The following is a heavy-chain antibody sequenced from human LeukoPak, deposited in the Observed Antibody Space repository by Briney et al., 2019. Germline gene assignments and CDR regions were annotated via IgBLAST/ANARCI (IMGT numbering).Heavy chain of an antibody. CDR1: GFTFDDYA. V-gene: IGHV3-9*01. Sequence: GGSLRLSCAASGFTFDDYAMHWVRQAPGKGLEWVSGISWNSGSIGYADSVKGRFTISRDNAKNSLYLQMNSLRAEDTASYYCAKGNYDILTGYLDYWGQGTLVTVSS. CDR3: AKGNYDILTGYLDY. CDR2: ISWNSGSI. D-gene: IGHD3-9*01. J-gene: IGHJ4*02.